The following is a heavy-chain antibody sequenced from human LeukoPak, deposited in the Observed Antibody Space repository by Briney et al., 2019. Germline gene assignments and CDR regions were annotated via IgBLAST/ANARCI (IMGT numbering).Heavy chain of an antibody. D-gene: IGHD3/OR15-3a*01. J-gene: IGHJ4*02. V-gene: IGHV4-39*01. CDR2: IYYTGNT. CDR3: ARQTGSGLFILP. Sequence: SETLSLTCTVSGVSISSSYSYWGWIRQPPGMGLEWIGSIYYTGNTYYNASLKSQVSISIDTSKNQLSLKLTSVTAADTAVYYCARQTGSGLFILPGGQGTLVTVSS. CDR1: GVSISSSYSY.